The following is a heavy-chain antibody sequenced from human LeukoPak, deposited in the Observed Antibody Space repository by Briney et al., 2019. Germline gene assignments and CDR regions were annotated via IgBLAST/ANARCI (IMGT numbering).Heavy chain of an antibody. CDR1: GYTFTNYD. CDR2: MNPNSGNT. D-gene: IGHD2-15*01. J-gene: IGHJ5*02. Sequence: GASVKVSCKTSGYTFTNYDVTWVRQATGQGLEWMGWMNPNSGNTGYAQKFQGRVTMTRDTSISTAYMELSSLRSEDTAVYYCARLMGGGSPNRNTFDPWGQGTLVTVSS. CDR3: ARLMGGGSPNRNTFDP. V-gene: IGHV1-8*02.